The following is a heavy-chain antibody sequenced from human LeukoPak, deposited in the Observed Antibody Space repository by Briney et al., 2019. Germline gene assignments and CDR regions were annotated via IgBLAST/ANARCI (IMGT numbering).Heavy chain of an antibody. J-gene: IGHJ6*03. CDR1: GYTFTGYY. D-gene: IGHD2-21*01. CDR3: ARVEYCGINCYYYYMDV. CDR2: INPNSGGT. Sequence: ASVKVSCKASGYTFTGYYMHWVRQAPGQGLEWMGWINPNSGGTNYAQKFQGRVTMTRDTSISTAYMELSRLRSDDTAVYYCARVEYCGINCYYYYMDVWGKGTTVTVSS. V-gene: IGHV1-2*02.